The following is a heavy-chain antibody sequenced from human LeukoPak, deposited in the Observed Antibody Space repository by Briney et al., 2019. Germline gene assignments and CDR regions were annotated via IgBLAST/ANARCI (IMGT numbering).Heavy chain of an antibody. J-gene: IGHJ1*01. Sequence: GGSLRLSCAASGLTFSSYWMSWVRQAPGKGLEWVANIKQDGSEKYYVDSVKGRFTISRDNAKNSLYLQMNSLRAEDTAVYYCAREDGDYAMVRFQHWGQGTLVTVSS. D-gene: IGHD4-17*01. V-gene: IGHV3-7*03. CDR2: IKQDGSEK. CDR1: GLTFSSYW. CDR3: AREDGDYAMVRFQH.